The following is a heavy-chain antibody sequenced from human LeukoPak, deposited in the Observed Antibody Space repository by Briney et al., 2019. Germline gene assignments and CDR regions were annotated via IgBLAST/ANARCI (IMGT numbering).Heavy chain of an antibody. D-gene: IGHD3-22*01. J-gene: IGHJ4*02. V-gene: IGHV3-23*01. CDR3: AKGGIYYYDISGYFFDY. Sequence: GGSLRLSCGASGFTFSGYAMSWVRQAPGKGVEWVSGICGRGGSTYYAESVKGRFTISRDISNNTLYLQMNSLRAEDTAVYYCAKGGIYYYDISGYFFDYWGQGTLVTVSS. CDR1: GFTFSGYA. CDR2: ICGRGGST.